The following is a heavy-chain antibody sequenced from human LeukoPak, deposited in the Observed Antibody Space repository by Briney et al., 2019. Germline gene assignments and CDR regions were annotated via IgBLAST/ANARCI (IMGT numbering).Heavy chain of an antibody. J-gene: IGHJ3*02. V-gene: IGHV3-30*04. CDR3: ARGPYYYDSSGYYWREMGAFDI. Sequence: PGGSLRLSCAASGFTFSSYAMHWVRQAPGKGLEWVAVISYDGSNKYYADSVKGRFTISRDNSKNTLYLQMNSLRAEDTAVYYCARGPYYYDSSGYYWREMGAFDIWGQGTMVTVSS. CDR2: ISYDGSNK. D-gene: IGHD3-22*01. CDR1: GFTFSSYA.